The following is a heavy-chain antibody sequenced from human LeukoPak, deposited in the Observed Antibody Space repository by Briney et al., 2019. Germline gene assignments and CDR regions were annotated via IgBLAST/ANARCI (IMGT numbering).Heavy chain of an antibody. CDR2: IWYGGSNK. D-gene: IGHD3-22*01. Sequence: PGGSLRLSCAASGFTFSSYGMHWVRQAPGKGLEWVAVIWYGGSNKYYADSVKGRFTISRDNSKNTLYLQMNSLRAEDTAVYYCEKVTRYYYDSSGNGDYYMDVWGKGTTVTVSS. V-gene: IGHV3-30*02. CDR3: EKVTRYYYDSSGNGDYYMDV. J-gene: IGHJ6*03. CDR1: GFTFSSYG.